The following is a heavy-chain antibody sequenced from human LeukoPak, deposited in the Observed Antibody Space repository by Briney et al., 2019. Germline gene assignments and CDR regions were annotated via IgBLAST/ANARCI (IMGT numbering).Heavy chain of an antibody. CDR3: ARDKAAGSYYGSLFDP. Sequence: GGSLRLSCAASGFSFSNYWISWVRQAPGKGLEWVAIIKQDGSEKYYVDSVKGRFTISRDSAKNTLYLQMSSLRAEDTAVYFCARDKAAGSYYGSLFDPWGQGTLVTVSS. J-gene: IGHJ5*02. V-gene: IGHV3-7*01. D-gene: IGHD1-26*01. CDR2: IKQDGSEK. CDR1: GFSFSNYW.